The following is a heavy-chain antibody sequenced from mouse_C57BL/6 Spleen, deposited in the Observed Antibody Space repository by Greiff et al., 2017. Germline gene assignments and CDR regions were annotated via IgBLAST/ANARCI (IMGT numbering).Heavy chain of an antibody. CDR2: IYPGSGST. Sequence: QVQLQQPGAELVKPGASVKMSCKASGYTFTSYWITWVQQRPGPGLEWIGDIYPGSGSTNYNEKFKSKATLTVDTSSSTAYMQLSSLTSEYSAVYYCARGRGFTTVVAGDYFDYWGQGTTLTVSS. CDR1: GYTFTSYW. CDR3: ARGRGFTTVVAGDYFDY. V-gene: IGHV1-55*01. J-gene: IGHJ2*01. D-gene: IGHD1-1*01.